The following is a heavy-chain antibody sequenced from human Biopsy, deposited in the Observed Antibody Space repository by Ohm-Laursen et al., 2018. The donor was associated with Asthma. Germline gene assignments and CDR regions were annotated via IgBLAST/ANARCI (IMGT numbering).Heavy chain of an antibody. Sequence: GSSVKVSCKASGGTFSSYSVSWVRQAPGQGLEWMGGIIPIFGTANYAQKFQGRVTITADESTSTAYMELSSLRSEDTAVYYCARHPYVDGSDNYYYRGNDYHLGMDVWGQGTTVTVSS. CDR3: ARHPYVDGSDNYYYRGNDYHLGMDV. CDR2: IIPIFGTA. V-gene: IGHV1-69*01. D-gene: IGHD5-12*01. J-gene: IGHJ6*02. CDR1: GGTFSSYS.